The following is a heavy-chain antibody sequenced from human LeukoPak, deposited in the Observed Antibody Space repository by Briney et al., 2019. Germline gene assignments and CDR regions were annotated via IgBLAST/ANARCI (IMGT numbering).Heavy chain of an antibody. V-gene: IGHV1-46*01. J-gene: IGHJ3*02. CDR3: ARENSSGSYATDAFDI. D-gene: IGHD1-26*01. Sequence: GASVKVSCKASGYTFTSYYMHWVRQAPGQGLEWMGLINPSGGSTSYAQKFQGRVTMTRDMSTSTVYMELSSLRSEDTAVYYCARENSSGSYATDAFDIWGQGTMVTVSS. CDR2: INPSGGST. CDR1: GYTFTSYY.